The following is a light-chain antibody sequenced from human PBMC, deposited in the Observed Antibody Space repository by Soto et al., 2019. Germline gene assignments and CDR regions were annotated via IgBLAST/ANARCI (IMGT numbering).Light chain of an antibody. J-gene: IGLJ3*02. CDR2: EVS. CDR1: SSDVGGYNF. CDR3: SSYAGGIKWV. V-gene: IGLV2-8*01. Sequence: QSALTQPPSESGSPGQSVTISCTGTSSDVGGYNFVSWYQQHPGKAPKFMIYEVSKRPSGVPDRFSGSKSGNTASLTVSGLQAEDEADYYCSSYAGGIKWVFGGGIKLTVL.